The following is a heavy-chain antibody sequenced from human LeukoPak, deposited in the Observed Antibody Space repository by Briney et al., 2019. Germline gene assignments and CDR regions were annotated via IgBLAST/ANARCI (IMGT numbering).Heavy chain of an antibody. CDR3: ARDGGSYSGFDY. J-gene: IGHJ4*02. CDR2: INPNSGGT. CDR1: GYTFTGYY. Sequence: ASVKVSCKASGYTFTGYYMHWVRQAPGQGLEGMGWINPNSGGTNYAQKFQGRVTMTRDTSISTAYMELSRLRSDDTAVYYCARDGGSYSGFDYWGQGTLVTVSS. V-gene: IGHV1-2*02. D-gene: IGHD1-26*01.